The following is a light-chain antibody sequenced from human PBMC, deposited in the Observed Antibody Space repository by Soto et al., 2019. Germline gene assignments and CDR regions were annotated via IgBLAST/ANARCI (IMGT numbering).Light chain of an antibody. J-gene: IGLJ2*01. Sequence: QSALTQPRSVSGSPGQSVTISCTGTSSDVGGYNYVSWYQQHPGKAPKLMIYDVSKRPSGVPDRFSGSKSGNTASLTISGLQAEDEAEYYCCSYAGSGKVVFGGGTKLTVL. CDR2: DVS. V-gene: IGLV2-11*01. CDR3: CSYAGSGKVV. CDR1: SSDVGGYNY.